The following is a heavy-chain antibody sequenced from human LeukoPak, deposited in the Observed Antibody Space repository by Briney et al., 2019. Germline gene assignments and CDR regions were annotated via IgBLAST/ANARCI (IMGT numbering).Heavy chain of an antibody. J-gene: IGHJ4*02. D-gene: IGHD6-13*01. CDR1: GYTFTGYY. V-gene: IGHV1-2*02. Sequence: ASVKVSCKASGYTFTGYYMHWVRQAPGQGLEWMGWINPNSGGTNYAQKFQGRVTMTRDTPISTAYMELSRLRSDDTAVYYCARSRGGIAAAGSDYWGQGTLVTVSS. CDR2: INPNSGGT. CDR3: ARSRGGIAAAGSDY.